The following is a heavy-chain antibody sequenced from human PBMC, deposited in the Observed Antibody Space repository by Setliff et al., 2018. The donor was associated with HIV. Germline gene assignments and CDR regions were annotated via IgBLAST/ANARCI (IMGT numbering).Heavy chain of an antibody. V-gene: IGHV1-46*01. CDR3: ARSIYEWGAFDI. D-gene: IGHD2-8*01. CDR2: IYSGGGST. CDR1: GHTFINYY. Sequence: ASVKVSCKAPGHTFINYYIHWVRQAPGQGLEWMGIIYSGGGSTNYAQKFQGRITMTSDTSTSTVYMELSSLRSEDSAMYYCARSIYEWGAFDIWGQGTMVTVSS. J-gene: IGHJ3*02.